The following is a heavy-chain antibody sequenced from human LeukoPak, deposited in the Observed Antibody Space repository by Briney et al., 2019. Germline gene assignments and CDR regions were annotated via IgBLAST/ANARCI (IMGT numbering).Heavy chain of an antibody. CDR1: GFTFSAYS. V-gene: IGHV3-21*05. D-gene: IGHD6-19*01. Sequence: PGGSLRLSCATSGFTFSAYSMHWVRQAPGKGLEWVSYISSSSSYTNYADSVRGRFTISRDNAKNSLYLQMNSLRAEDTAVYYCAREAVAGLFDYWGQGTLVTVSS. CDR3: AREAVAGLFDY. J-gene: IGHJ4*02. CDR2: ISSSSSYT.